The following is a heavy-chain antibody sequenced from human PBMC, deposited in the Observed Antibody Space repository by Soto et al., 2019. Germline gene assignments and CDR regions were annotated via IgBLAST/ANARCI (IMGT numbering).Heavy chain of an antibody. J-gene: IGHJ6*02. CDR2: ISGYNGNT. Sequence: QVQLVQSGGEVKKPGASVKVSCKTSGYSFTTYGISWVRQAPGQGLEWMGWISGYNGNTNYAQKLQGRATMTTDTPTSTAYMELRSLRSDDTAVYYCAREGPAPYYYSGMDVWGQGSTVAVSS. V-gene: IGHV1-18*01. CDR1: GYSFTTYG. CDR3: AREGPAPYYYSGMDV.